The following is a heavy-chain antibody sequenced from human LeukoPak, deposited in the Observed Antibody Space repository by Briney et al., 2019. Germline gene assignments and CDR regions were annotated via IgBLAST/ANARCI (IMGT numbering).Heavy chain of an antibody. Sequence: GGSLRLSCAASGFTFSSHWMSWVRQTPGKGLEWVAYIKQDGSDTYYVDSVKGRFTISRDNAKNSLFLQMNILRAEDTAVYYCARGRKVPAAMGNWFDPWGQGTLVTVSS. D-gene: IGHD2-2*01. V-gene: IGHV3-7*01. CDR3: ARGRKVPAAMGNWFDP. CDR1: GFTFSSHW. CDR2: IKQDGSDT. J-gene: IGHJ5*02.